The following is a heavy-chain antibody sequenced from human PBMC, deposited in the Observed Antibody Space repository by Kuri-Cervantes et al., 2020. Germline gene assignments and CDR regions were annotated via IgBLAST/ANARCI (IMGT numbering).Heavy chain of an antibody. Sequence: GGSLRLSCAASGFTFSNAWMSWVRQAPGKGLEWVSAISGSGGSTYYADSVKGRFTISRDNSKNTLYLQMNSLRAEDTAVYYCAKSGYYDILTGYLSHWGQGTLVTVSS. CDR3: AKSGYYDILTGYLSH. CDR2: ISGSGGST. J-gene: IGHJ4*02. V-gene: IGHV3-23*01. D-gene: IGHD3-9*01. CDR1: GFTFSNAW.